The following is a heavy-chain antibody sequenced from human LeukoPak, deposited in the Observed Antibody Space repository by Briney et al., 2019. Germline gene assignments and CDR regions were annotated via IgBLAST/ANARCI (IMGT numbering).Heavy chain of an antibody. V-gene: IGHV3-7*03. CDR3: ARECYDILTGYFLFDY. D-gene: IGHD3-9*01. CDR2: IKPDGSEK. CDR1: GFTFSSYW. J-gene: IGHJ4*02. Sequence: GGSLRLSCAASGFTFSSYWMSWVRQAPGKGLEWVANIKPDGSEKYYVDSVKGRFTISRDNAKNSLYLQMNSLRAEDTAVYYCARECYDILTGYFLFDYWGQGSLVTVSS.